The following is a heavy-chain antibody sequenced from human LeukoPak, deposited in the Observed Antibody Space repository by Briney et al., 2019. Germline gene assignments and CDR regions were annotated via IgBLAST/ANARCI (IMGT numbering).Heavy chain of an antibody. CDR3: AKGFGSYDSSDFDS. D-gene: IGHD3-22*01. Sequence: GGSLRLSCAASGFTFTYVWLNWVRQAPGKGPEWVGRIRSRTDGGTTDYAAPVKGRFTISRDDSKKTLYLQMNTLKTEDTAVYYCAKGFGSYDSSDFDSWGQGTLVTVSS. CDR2: IRSRTDGGTT. CDR1: GFTFTYVW. V-gene: IGHV3-15*07. J-gene: IGHJ4*02.